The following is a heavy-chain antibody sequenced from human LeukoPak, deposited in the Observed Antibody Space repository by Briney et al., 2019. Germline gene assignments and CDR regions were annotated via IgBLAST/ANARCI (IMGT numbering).Heavy chain of an antibody. CDR2: IYHSGST. Sequence: SETLSLTCTVSGASLSTYYWSWIRQPPGKGLEWIGSIYHSGSTYYNPSLKSRVTISVDTSKNQFSLKLSSVTAADTAVYYCARVRGYSSSLGNNWFDPWGQGTLVTVSS. CDR3: ARVRGYSSSLGNNWFDP. D-gene: IGHD5-18*01. V-gene: IGHV4-38-2*02. J-gene: IGHJ5*02. CDR1: GASLSTYY.